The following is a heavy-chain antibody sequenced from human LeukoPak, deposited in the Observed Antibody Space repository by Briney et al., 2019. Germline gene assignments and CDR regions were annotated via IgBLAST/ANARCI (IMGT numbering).Heavy chain of an antibody. J-gene: IGHJ4*02. D-gene: IGHD6-19*01. V-gene: IGHV3-30*18. CDR2: VSHEGSSK. Sequence: PGGSLRLSCAASGYPFSGSDIHWVRQAPGKGLEWVAFVSHEGSSKFYAESVKGRFGISRDNSKSTTYLQMNGLRPDDTAVYYCAKTTGGWPRFFDHWSQGTLVAVSS. CDR1: GYPFSGSD. CDR3: AKTTGGWPRFFDH.